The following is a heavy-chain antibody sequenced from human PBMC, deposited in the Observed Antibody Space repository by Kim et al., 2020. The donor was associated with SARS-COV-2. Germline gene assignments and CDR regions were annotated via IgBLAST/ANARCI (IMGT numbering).Heavy chain of an antibody. D-gene: IGHD6-13*01. CDR3: AKVGIAAAGTARRRAFDI. J-gene: IGHJ3*02. Sequence: KGRFTISRDNSKNTLYLQMNSLRAEDTAVYYCAKVGIAAAGTARRRAFDIWGQGTMVTVSS. V-gene: IGHV3-30*02.